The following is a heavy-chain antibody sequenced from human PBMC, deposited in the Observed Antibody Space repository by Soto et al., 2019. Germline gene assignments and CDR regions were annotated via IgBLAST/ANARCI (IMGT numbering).Heavy chain of an antibody. Sequence: AAVKVSCKASGYTFANSAMHWVRQAPGQRLEWMGWINAANGNTKYSQRFQGRLTISRDTSASTAVMELSGLRYEDTAVYYCARDNNWADYWGQGTLVTVSS. CDR2: INAANGNT. J-gene: IGHJ4*02. D-gene: IGHD1-1*01. CDR1: GYTFANSA. CDR3: ARDNNWADY. V-gene: IGHV1-3*01.